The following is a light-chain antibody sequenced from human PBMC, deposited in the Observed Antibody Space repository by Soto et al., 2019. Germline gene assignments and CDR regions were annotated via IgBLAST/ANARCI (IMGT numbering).Light chain of an antibody. J-gene: IGLJ1*01. CDR3: QVWDSDSDHCV. Sequence: SSKLTQPPSVSMAPGQTSTITFGGNNILSKSVHWYQQRPGQAPVLVVQDDSERPSVIPERFSGSNSGNTATLTIRRVEAGDEADYYCQVWDSDSDHCVFGTGTKVTV. CDR2: DDS. V-gene: IGLV3-21*02. CDR1: NILSKS.